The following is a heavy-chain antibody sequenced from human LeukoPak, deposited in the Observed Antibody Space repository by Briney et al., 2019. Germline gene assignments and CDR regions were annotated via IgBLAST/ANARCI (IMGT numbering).Heavy chain of an antibody. V-gene: IGHV1-2*02. CDR1: GYTFTGYY. CDR2: INPNSGGT. D-gene: IGHD1-26*01. J-gene: IGHJ6*02. Sequence: ASVKVSCKASGYTFTGYYMHWVRQAPGQGLEWMGWINPNSGGTNYAQKFQGRVTMTRDTSISTAYMELSRLRSDDTAVYYCSRVRSAADDYYYYGMDVWGQGTTVTVSS. CDR3: SRVRSAADDYYYYGMDV.